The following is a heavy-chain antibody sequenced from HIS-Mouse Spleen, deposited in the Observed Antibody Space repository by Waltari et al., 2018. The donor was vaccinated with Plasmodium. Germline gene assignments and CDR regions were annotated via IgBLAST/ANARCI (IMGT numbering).Heavy chain of an antibody. Sequence: QLQLQESGPGLVKPSETLSLTCTVSGGSISSSSYYWGWIRQPPGKGREWIGSIYYSGSTYYNPSLKSRVTISVDTSKNQFSLKLSSVTAADTAVYYCARLSIAVAGNFDYWGQGTLVTVSS. CDR1: GGSISSSSYY. CDR2: IYYSGST. CDR3: ARLSIAVAGNFDY. D-gene: IGHD6-19*01. V-gene: IGHV4-39*01. J-gene: IGHJ4*02.